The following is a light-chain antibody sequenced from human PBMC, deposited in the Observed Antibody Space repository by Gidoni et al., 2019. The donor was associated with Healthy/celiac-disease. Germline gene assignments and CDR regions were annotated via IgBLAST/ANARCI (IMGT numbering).Light chain of an antibody. Sequence: DLQMTQSPSSLSASVGDRVTITCRASQSISSYLNWYQQKPGKAPKLLIYAASSLQSGVPSRFSGSGSGTDFTLTISSLQPEDVATKYCKQSDSTPTLTVGGGTKVEIK. CDR3: KQSDSTPTLT. J-gene: IGKJ4*01. CDR2: AAS. V-gene: IGKV1-39*01. CDR1: QSISSY.